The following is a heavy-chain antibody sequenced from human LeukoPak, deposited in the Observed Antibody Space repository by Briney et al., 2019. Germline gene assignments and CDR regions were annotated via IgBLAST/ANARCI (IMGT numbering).Heavy chain of an antibody. J-gene: IGHJ3*02. D-gene: IGHD3-3*01. CDR3: ASSSFFHDAFDI. CDR1: GYTFTGYY. Sequence: ASVTVSCTASGYTFTGYYMHWVRQAPGQGLEWMGWINPNSGGTNYAQKFQGRVTMTRDTSISTAYMELSRLRSDDTAVYYCASSSFFHDAFDIWGQGTMVTVSS. V-gene: IGHV1-2*02. CDR2: INPNSGGT.